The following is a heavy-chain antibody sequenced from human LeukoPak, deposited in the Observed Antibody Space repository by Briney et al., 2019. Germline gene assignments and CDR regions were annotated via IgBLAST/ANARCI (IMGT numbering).Heavy chain of an antibody. CDR3: ARRDGYDGPLDY. V-gene: IGHV4-39*01. J-gene: IGHJ4*02. D-gene: IGHD5-24*01. Sequence: PSETLSLTCTVSGGPISSSRYYWDWVRQPPGKGLEWIGGIYYSGSTYYNPSLKSRVTISVDTSKNQFSLKLSSMTAADAAVYYCARRDGYDGPLDYWGQGTLVTVSS. CDR1: GGPISSSRYY. CDR2: IYYSGST.